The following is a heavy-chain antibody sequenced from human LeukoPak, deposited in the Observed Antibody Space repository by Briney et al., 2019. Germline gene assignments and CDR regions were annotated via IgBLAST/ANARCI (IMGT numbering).Heavy chain of an antibody. V-gene: IGHV3-23*01. J-gene: IGHJ4*02. D-gene: IGHD6-19*01. CDR3: ARDGYTSDWSFDY. CDR2: ISGSGGTT. CDR1: GLTFTSYA. Sequence: GGSLRLSCAASGLTFTSYAMSWVRQAPGKGLEWVSGISGSGGTTYYADFVDGRFTISRDNSKNTLYLQMDSLRAEDTAVYYCARDGYTSDWSFDYWGQGTLVTVSS.